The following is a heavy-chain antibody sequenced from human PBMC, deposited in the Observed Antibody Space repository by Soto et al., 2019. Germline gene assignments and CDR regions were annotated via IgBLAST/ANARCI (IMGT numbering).Heavy chain of an antibody. D-gene: IGHD1-26*01. V-gene: IGHV3-13*01. CDR3: VRDPSGHGMDV. Sequence: PGGSLRLSCTASGFTFSTYDMHWVRHVTGKGLEWVADIGKAGDTYYLASVKGRFTISRENAKNSLYLQMNSLRVEDTAVYYCVRDPSGHGMDVWGQGTTVTVSS. J-gene: IGHJ6*02. CDR2: IGKAGDT. CDR1: GFTFSTYD.